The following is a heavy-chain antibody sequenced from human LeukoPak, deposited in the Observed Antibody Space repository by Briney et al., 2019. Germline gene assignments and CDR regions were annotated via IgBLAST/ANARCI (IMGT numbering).Heavy chain of an antibody. Sequence: PGGSLRLSCAASGFTFSSYSMNWVREAPGKGLEWVSSISGISSYIYYADSVKGRFSISRDNAKNSLYLQMNSLRAEDTAVYYCARDLLGWELHYFDYWGQGTLVTVSS. CDR1: GFTFSSYS. CDR2: ISGISSYI. D-gene: IGHD1-26*01. V-gene: IGHV3-21*01. CDR3: ARDLLGWELHYFDY. J-gene: IGHJ4*02.